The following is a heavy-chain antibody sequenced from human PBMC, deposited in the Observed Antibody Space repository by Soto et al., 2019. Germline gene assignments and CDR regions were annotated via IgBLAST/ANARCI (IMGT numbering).Heavy chain of an antibody. CDR3: ARDVVRATAGDS. V-gene: IGHV1-69*01. Sequence: QLQLVQSGTEVKEPGSSVKVSCKASGGTFSTSSFVWLRQGPGQGLEWMGGIIPIFTRTNFAQKFQGRVTFSADESTRTTYMELRSLTAEDTAIYYCARDVVRATAGDSWGQGPLVTVSS. CDR1: GGTFSTSS. D-gene: IGHD1-26*01. J-gene: IGHJ4*02. CDR2: IIPIFTRT.